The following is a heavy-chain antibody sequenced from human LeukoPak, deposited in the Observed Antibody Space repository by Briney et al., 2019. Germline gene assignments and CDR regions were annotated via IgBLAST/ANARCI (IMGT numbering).Heavy chain of an antibody. D-gene: IGHD2-2*01. CDR3: ARDHSSTSWMDYFDY. CDR1: GYTFTSYD. V-gene: IGHV1-8*01. J-gene: IGHJ4*02. Sequence: ASVKVSCKASGYTFTSYDINWVRQATGQGLEWMGWMNPNSGNTGYAQKFQGRVTITRDTSASTAYMELSSLRSEDTAVYYCARDHSSTSWMDYFDYWGQGTLVTVSS. CDR2: MNPNSGNT.